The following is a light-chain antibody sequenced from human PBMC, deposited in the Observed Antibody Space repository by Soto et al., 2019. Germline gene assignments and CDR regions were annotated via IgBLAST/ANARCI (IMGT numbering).Light chain of an antibody. CDR3: QQHGSSGR. CDR1: QSVSNNY. J-gene: IGKJ1*01. CDR2: GAS. Sequence: EIRLMQYPRTLFLSRGERATLSCRASQSVSNNYLAWYQQKPGQAPRLLIYGASNRATGIPDRFSGSGSGTDFTLTICRLEPEDFAVYYCQQHGSSGRFGQGTKVDI. V-gene: IGKV3-20*01.